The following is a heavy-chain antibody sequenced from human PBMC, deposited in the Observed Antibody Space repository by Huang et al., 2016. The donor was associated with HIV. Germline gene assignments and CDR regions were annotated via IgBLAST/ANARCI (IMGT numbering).Heavy chain of an antibody. Sequence: EVQLVQSGAEVKKPGESLKISCTGSGYRFSIYWIAWVRQMPGNGLEWMVIISPVESKSPYSPSVECHVAISVDKSIKTVYLHWSSLKASDTAIYYCAKGRRAFDVWGQGTGVTVSS. CDR1: GYRFSIYW. CDR2: ISPVESKS. CDR3: AKGRRAFDV. J-gene: IGHJ3*01. V-gene: IGHV5-51*03.